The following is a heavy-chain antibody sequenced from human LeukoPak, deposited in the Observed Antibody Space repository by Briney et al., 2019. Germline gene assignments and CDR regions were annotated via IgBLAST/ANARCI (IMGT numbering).Heavy chain of an antibody. D-gene: IGHD6-13*01. V-gene: IGHV3-53*01. CDR3: AKDPTLPGTAEYFQY. Sequence: GGSLRLSCAASGFTVSSKYMSWVRQAPGKGLEWVSVIYNGGSTYYADSVKGRFTISRDNSKNTLYLQMNSLRAEDTAVYYCAKDPTLPGTAEYFQYWGQGTLVTVSS. CDR1: GFTVSSKY. CDR2: IYNGGST. J-gene: IGHJ1*01.